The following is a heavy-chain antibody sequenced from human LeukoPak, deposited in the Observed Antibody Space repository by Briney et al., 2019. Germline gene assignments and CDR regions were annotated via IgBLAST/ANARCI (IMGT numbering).Heavy chain of an antibody. CDR1: GFTFSSYA. D-gene: IGHD2-2*01. CDR3: AKDRSIYCSSSGCYLNWFDP. V-gene: IGHV3-23*01. Sequence: GGSLRLSCAASGFTFSSYAMSWVRQAPGKGLEWVSAISGSGGSTYYADSVKGRFTISRDNSKNTLYLQMNSLRADDTAVYYCAKDRSIYCSSSGCYLNWFDPWGQGALVTVSS. CDR2: ISGSGGST. J-gene: IGHJ5*02.